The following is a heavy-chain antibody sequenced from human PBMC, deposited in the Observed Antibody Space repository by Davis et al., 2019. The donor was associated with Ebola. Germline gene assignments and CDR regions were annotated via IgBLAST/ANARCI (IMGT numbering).Heavy chain of an antibody. CDR3: ARAPKVLRFLEWLFDY. Sequence: SETLSLTCTVSGGSVSSGYYYWSWVRQPPGKGLEWIGYIYYSGSTYYNPSLKSRVTISVDTSKNQFSLKLSSVTAADTAVYYCARAPKVLRFLEWLFDYWGQGTLVTVSS. CDR2: IYYSGST. J-gene: IGHJ4*02. D-gene: IGHD3-3*01. CDR1: GGSVSSGYYY. V-gene: IGHV4-30-4*08.